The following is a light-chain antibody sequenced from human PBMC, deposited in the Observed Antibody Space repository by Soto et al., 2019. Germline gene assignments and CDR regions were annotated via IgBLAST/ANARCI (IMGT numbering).Light chain of an antibody. J-gene: IGLJ2*01. Sequence: QSALTQPASVSGSPGQSITISCTGTSSDIGGYKYVSWYQQHPGKVPKLLIFDVNNRPSGVSDRFSGSKSGNTAFLTITGLQAEDEAEYYCCSYTSSTSLIFGGGTKLTVL. CDR2: DVN. CDR1: SSDIGGYKY. CDR3: CSYTSSTSLI. V-gene: IGLV2-14*03.